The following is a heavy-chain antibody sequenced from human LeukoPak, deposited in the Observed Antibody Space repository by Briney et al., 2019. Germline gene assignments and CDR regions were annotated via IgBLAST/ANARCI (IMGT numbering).Heavy chain of an antibody. CDR2: ITSGGDYI. CDR3: ARGHYDVLAASYKWTPDY. V-gene: IGHV3-21*01. D-gene: IGHD3-9*01. CDR1: GFTFNTFN. Sequence: GGSLRLSCAASGFTFNTFNMNWVRQAPGKGLEWVSSITSGGDYIYYADSVKGRFTTSRDTAKNSLSLQLNRLRVEDTAVYYCARGHYDVLAASYKWTPDYWGQGTLVTVSS. J-gene: IGHJ4*02.